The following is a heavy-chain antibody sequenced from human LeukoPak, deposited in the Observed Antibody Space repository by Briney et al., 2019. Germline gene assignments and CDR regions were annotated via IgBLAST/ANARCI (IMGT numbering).Heavy chain of an antibody. J-gene: IGHJ4*02. CDR3: AKGPGSGWYKLYYFDY. D-gene: IGHD6-19*01. CDR2: ISGSGGST. V-gene: IGHV3-23*01. CDR1: GFTFSSYA. Sequence: GGSLRLSCAASGFTFSSYAMSWVRQAPGKGLEWVSAISGSGGSTYYADYVKGRFTISRDNSKNTLYLQMNSLRAEDTAVYYYAKGPGSGWYKLYYFDYWGQGTLVTVSS.